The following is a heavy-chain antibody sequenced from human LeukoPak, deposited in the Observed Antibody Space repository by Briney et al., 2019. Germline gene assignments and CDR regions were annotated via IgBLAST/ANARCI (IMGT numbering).Heavy chain of an antibody. CDR2: IYYSGST. V-gene: IGHV4-59*01. CDR1: GGSISSYY. D-gene: IGHD6-19*01. CDR3: ARSVAGYYYYYGMDV. J-gene: IGHJ6*02. Sequence: SETLSLTCTVSGGSISSYYWSWIRQPPGKGLEWIGCIYYSGSTNYNPSLKSRVTISVDTSKNQFSLKLSSVTAADTAVYYCARSVAGYYYYYGMDVWGQGTTVTVSS.